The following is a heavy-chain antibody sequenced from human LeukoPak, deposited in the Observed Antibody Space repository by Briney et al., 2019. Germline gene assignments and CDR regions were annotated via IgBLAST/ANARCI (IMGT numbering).Heavy chain of an antibody. CDR1: GLTFSSSW. J-gene: IGHJ4*02. D-gene: IGHD5-18*01. CDR2: INPDGNKK. CDR3: ARDLAYSRLDY. V-gene: IGHV3-7*01. Sequence: PGGSLRLSCAVSGLTFSSSWMDWVRQAPGKGLEWVASINPDGNKKYSADSVKGRFTISRDKAENSLYLQMNSLRVEDTAFYYCARDLAYSRLDYWGQGMLVTVSS.